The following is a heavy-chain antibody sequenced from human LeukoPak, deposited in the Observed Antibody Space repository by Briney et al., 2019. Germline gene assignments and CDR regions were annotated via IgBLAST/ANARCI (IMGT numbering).Heavy chain of an antibody. CDR1: GGFFSGYY. CDR2: INHSGST. D-gene: IGHD3-3*01. V-gene: IGHV4-34*01. Sequence: SETLSLTCAVYGGFFSGYYWSWIRQPPGKGLEWIGEINHSGSTNYNPSLKSRVTISVDTSKNQFSLKLSSVTAADTAVYYCARHAPSYDFWSGYIRRGDYYYYMDVWGKGTTVTVSS. CDR3: ARHAPSYDFWSGYIRRGDYYYYMDV. J-gene: IGHJ6*03.